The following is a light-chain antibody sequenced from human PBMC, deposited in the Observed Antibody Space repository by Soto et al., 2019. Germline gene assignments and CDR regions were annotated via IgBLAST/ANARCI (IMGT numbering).Light chain of an antibody. CDR2: SET. Sequence: EIELTQSPATKSVSPGDGATLSCRACESMNICSVSCQQKPGWARKVVMFSETASEPGMPARFSGGGSETEFTLTISSLQPEDSVDYYCQQYNTWNFNVGPETNVD. J-gene: IGKJ3*01. CDR1: ESMNIC. V-gene: IGKV3D-15*01. CDR3: QQYNTWNFN.